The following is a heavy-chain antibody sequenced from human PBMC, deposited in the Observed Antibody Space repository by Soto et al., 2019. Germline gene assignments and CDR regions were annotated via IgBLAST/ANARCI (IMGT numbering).Heavy chain of an antibody. V-gene: IGHV4-4*02. D-gene: IGHD2-8*01. Sequence: QVQLQESGPGLVKPSGTLSLTCAVSSGSISSSNWWSWVRQPPGKGLEWIGEIYHSGSTNYNPSLKSRVTISVDKSKNQFSLKLSSVTAADTAVYYCARARGYCTNGVCYYHNYFDYWGQGTLVTVSS. CDR3: ARARGYCTNGVCYYHNYFDY. CDR1: SGSISSSNW. J-gene: IGHJ4*02. CDR2: IYHSGST.